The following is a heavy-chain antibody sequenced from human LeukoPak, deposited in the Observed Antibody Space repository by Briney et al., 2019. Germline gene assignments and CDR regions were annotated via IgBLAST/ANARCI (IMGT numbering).Heavy chain of an antibody. V-gene: IGHV3-30*18. Sequence: TGGSLRLSCAASEFNFSTYGMHWVRQAPGKGLEWVAVISYDGSYKFYADSVKGRFTISRDNSKSTLYLQMNSLRAEDTAVYYCAKDRYSGLNTIDYWGQGTLVTVSS. CDR1: EFNFSTYG. CDR2: ISYDGSYK. CDR3: AKDRYSGLNTIDY. D-gene: IGHD6-13*01. J-gene: IGHJ4*02.